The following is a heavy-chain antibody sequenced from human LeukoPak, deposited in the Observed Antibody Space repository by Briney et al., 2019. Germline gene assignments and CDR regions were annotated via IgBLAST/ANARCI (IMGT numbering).Heavy chain of an antibody. D-gene: IGHD3-10*01. J-gene: IGHJ4*02. CDR3: ARSPYYYGSGSYLNFDY. CDR1: GGSFSGYY. Sequence: SETLSLTCAVYGGSFSGYYLSWIRQPPGKGLEWIGEINHSGSTNYNPSLKSRVTISVDTSKNQFSLKLSSVTAADTGVYYCARSPYYYGSGSYLNFDYWGQGTLVTVSS. CDR2: INHSGST. V-gene: IGHV4-34*01.